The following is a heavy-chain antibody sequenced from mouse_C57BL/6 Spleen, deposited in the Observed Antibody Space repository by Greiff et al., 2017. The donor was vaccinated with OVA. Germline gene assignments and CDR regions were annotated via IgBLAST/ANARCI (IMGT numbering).Heavy chain of an antibody. J-gene: IGHJ3*01. D-gene: IGHD3-2*02. CDR3: ARGGSGSAWFAY. Sequence: EVQLQQSGPELVKPGASVKISCKASGYTFTDYYMNWVKQSHGKSLEWIGDINPNNGGTSYNQKFKGKATLTVDKSSSTAYMELRSLTSEDSAVYYCARGGSGSAWFAYWGQGTLVTVSA. CDR1: GYTFTDYY. V-gene: IGHV1-26*01. CDR2: INPNNGGT.